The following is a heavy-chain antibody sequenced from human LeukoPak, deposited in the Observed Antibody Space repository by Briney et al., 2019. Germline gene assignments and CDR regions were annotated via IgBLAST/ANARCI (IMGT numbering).Heavy chain of an antibody. D-gene: IGHD5-12*01. Sequence: QAGGSLRLSCAASGFTFYNYAMHWVRQAPGKGLEWVAFIRYDGGSTYYADSVKGRFTISRDNAKNTLYLQMNSLRAEDTAVYYCARVRGGYKGYWGQGTLVTVSS. CDR2: IRYDGGST. J-gene: IGHJ4*02. CDR1: GFTFYNYA. V-gene: IGHV3-30*02. CDR3: ARVRGGYKGY.